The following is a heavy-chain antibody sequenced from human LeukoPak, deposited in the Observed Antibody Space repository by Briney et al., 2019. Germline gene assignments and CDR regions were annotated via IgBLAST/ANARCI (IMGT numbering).Heavy chain of an antibody. D-gene: IGHD2-2*01. CDR2: ISAYNGNT. V-gene: IGHV1-18*01. Sequence: ASAKVSCKASGYTFTSYGISWVRQAPGQGLEWMGWISAYNGNTNYAQKLQGRVTMTTDTSTSTAYMELRSLRSDDTAVYYCARDGYCSSTSCFGNYYYYGMDVWGQGTTVTVSS. J-gene: IGHJ6*02. CDR3: ARDGYCSSTSCFGNYYYYGMDV. CDR1: GYTFTSYG.